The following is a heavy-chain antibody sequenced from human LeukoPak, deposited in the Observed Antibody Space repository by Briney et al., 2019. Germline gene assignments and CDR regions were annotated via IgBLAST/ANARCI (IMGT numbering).Heavy chain of an antibody. V-gene: IGHV3-9*01. J-gene: IGHJ4*02. CDR2: ISWNSGSI. Sequence: PGGSLRLSCAASGFTFDDYAMHWVRQAPGKGLEWVSGISWNSGSIGYADSVKGRFTISRDNAKNSLYLQMNSLRAEDTALYYCAKDRGWLQLNYFDYWGQGTLVTVSS. D-gene: IGHD5-24*01. CDR3: AKDRGWLQLNYFDY. CDR1: GFTFDDYA.